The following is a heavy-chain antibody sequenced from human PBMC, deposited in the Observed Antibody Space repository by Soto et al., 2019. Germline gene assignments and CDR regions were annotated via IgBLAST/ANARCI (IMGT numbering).Heavy chain of an antibody. Sequence: GGSLRLSCAASGFTFSNAWMNWVRQAPGKGLEWVGRIKSKTDGGTTDYAAPVKGRFTISRDDSKNTLYLQMNSLKTEDTAVYYCTTADFWSGYYHTYYYGMDVRGQGTTVTVSS. CDR1: GFTFSNAW. D-gene: IGHD3-3*01. J-gene: IGHJ6*02. V-gene: IGHV3-15*07. CDR3: TTADFWSGYYHTYYYGMDV. CDR2: IKSKTDGGTT.